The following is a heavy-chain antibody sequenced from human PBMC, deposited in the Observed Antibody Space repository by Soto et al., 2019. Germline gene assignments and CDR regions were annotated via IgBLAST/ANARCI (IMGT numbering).Heavy chain of an antibody. CDR1: GFTFSTYG. V-gene: IGHV3-30*18. Sequence: PGGSLRLSCAASGFTFSTYGMYWVRQAPGKGLEWVAVISYTGTNTYYEDSVKGRFTISRDNSKNTLHLQMNSLRAEDTAVYYCSKDQAVGATRNYLDSWGQGALVTVSS. J-gene: IGHJ4*02. D-gene: IGHD1-26*01. CDR2: ISYTGTNT. CDR3: SKDQAVGATRNYLDS.